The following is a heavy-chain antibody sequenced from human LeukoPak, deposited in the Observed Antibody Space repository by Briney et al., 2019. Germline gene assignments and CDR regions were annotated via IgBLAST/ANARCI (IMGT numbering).Heavy chain of an antibody. CDR2: ISVYNGNT. CDR3: AIDDDYSNLYDAFDM. V-gene: IGHV1-18*01. J-gene: IGHJ3*02. CDR1: GYSFISYG. Sequence: ASVKVSCKASGYSFISYGISWVRQAPGQGLEWMGWISVYNGNTNYAQKFQGRVTLTTDTSTNTAYMELRSLRSDDTAVYYCAIDDDYSNLYDAFDMWGQGTMVTVSS. D-gene: IGHD4-11*01.